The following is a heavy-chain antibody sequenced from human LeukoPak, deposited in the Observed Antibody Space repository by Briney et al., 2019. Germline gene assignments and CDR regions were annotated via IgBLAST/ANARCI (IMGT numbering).Heavy chain of an antibody. CDR1: GFTFSNYG. Sequence: GGSLRLSCAASGFTFSNYGMHWVRQAPGKGLEWVAFIRYDGSDKYYADPVKGRFTISRDNSKNTLYIQMNSLRVEDTAMYYCAKGQLFGDYWGQGTLVTVSS. V-gene: IGHV3-30*02. CDR2: IRYDGSDK. J-gene: IGHJ4*02. D-gene: IGHD3-3*01. CDR3: AKGQLFGDY.